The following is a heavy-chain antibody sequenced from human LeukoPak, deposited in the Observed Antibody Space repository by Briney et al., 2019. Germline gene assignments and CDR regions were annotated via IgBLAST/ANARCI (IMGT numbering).Heavy chain of an antibody. CDR3: ASIKFGYCGSTSCYYYYMDV. Sequence: PSETLSLTCAVSGYSISSGYYWGWIRQPPGKGLEWIGSIYHSGSTYYNPSLKSRVTISVDTSKNQFSLKLSSVTAADTAVYYCASIKFGYCGSTSCYYYYMDVWGKGTTVTVSS. J-gene: IGHJ6*03. V-gene: IGHV4-38-2*01. D-gene: IGHD2-2*01. CDR1: GYSISSGYY. CDR2: IYHSGST.